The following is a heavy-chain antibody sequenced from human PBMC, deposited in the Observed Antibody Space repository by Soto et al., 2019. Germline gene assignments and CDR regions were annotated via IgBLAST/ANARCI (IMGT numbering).Heavy chain of an antibody. CDR2: ISYDGSNK. J-gene: IGHJ4*02. CDR1: GFTFSSYA. CDR3: ASPEAMTPLAY. Sequence: QVQLVESGGGVVQPGRSLRLSCAASGFTFSSYAMHWVRQAPGKGLEWVAVISYDGSNKYYADSVKGRFTISRDNSKNTLYLKMNSLRAENTAVYSWASPEAMTPLAYWGQGTLVTVSS. D-gene: IGHD2-15*01. V-gene: IGHV3-30-3*01.